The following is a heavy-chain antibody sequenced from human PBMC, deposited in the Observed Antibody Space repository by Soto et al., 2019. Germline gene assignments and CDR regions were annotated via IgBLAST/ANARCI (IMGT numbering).Heavy chain of an antibody. CDR1: GFSFSSYA. Sequence: PGESLKISCAASGFSFSSYAMSWVRQAPGKGLEWVSAISGSDGNTYYADSVKGRFTISRDNSKNTLYLQMNSLRAEDTAVYYCAKRPPFDPWGQGTLVTVSS. CDR2: ISGSDGNT. J-gene: IGHJ5*02. CDR3: AKRPPFDP. V-gene: IGHV3-23*01.